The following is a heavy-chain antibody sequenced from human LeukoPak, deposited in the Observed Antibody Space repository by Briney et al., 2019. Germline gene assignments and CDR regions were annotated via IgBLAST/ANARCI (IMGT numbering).Heavy chain of an antibody. D-gene: IGHD3-3*01. CDR1: GYSFTSYW. Sequence: KPGESLKISCKGSGYSFTSYWIGWVRQMPGKGLEWMGIIYPGDSDTRYSPSFQGQVTISADKSISTAYLQWSSLKASDTAMYYCARHIPSLRDFWSGSDAFDIWGQGTMVTVSS. CDR2: IYPGDSDT. CDR3: ARHIPSLRDFWSGSDAFDI. J-gene: IGHJ3*02. V-gene: IGHV5-51*01.